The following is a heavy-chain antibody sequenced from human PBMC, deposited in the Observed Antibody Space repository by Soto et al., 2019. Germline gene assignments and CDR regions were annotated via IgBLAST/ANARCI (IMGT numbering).Heavy chain of an antibody. Sequence: EVQLVESGGGSAKPGGSVRLSWAASGFTFTDAWMNWVRRVPGGGLEGVGHVKSQMDGGTTDSAAALDGRVTISRDDSKNMVYLQLNRLRTDDTAVYYCATGSARFDFWGQGTLVTVSS. CDR1: GFTFTDAW. CDR2: VKSQMDGGTT. V-gene: IGHV3-15*01. CDR3: ATGSARFDF. D-gene: IGHD6-6*01. J-gene: IGHJ5*01.